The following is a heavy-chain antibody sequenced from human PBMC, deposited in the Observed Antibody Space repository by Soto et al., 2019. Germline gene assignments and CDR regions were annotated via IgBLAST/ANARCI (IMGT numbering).Heavy chain of an antibody. CDR1: GYMFPIYH. CDR2: IDPSDSRT. D-gene: IGHD5-18*01. CDR3: ARAREPEYSSAIFFDI. V-gene: IGHV5-10-1*01. J-gene: IGHJ4*02. Sequence: GESLKISCEASGYMFPIYHISWVRQMPGKGLEWVGKIDPSDSRTMYRPSSRARITISVDKSINTAYLEWGRLKASDTAMYYCARAREPEYSSAIFFDIWGQGALVTVSS.